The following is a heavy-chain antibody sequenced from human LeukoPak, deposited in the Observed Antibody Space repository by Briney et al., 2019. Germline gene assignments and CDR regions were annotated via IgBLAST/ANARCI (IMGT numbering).Heavy chain of an antibody. Sequence: SETLSLTCAASDYSISSGYYWGWIRQPPGKGLEWIGTIYRTGSTFYNPSLKSRVTMSVDTSRNQFSLKLSSVTAADTAVYYCAREVDSTVTTQGANYYYYYYMDVWGKGTTVTVSS. V-gene: IGHV4-38-2*02. CDR3: AREVDSTVTTQGANYYYYYYMDV. CDR1: DYSISSGYY. CDR2: IYRTGST. D-gene: IGHD4-17*01. J-gene: IGHJ6*03.